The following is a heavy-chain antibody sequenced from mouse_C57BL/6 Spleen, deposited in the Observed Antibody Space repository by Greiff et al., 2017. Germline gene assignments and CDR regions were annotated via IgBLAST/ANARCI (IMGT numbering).Heavy chain of an antibody. CDR2: INPNNGGT. Sequence: EVQLQQSGPELVKPGASVKIPCKASGYTFTDYNMDWVKQSHGKSLEWIGDINPNNGGTIYNQKFKSKATLTVDKSSSTAYMQLSSLTSEDSAVYYCARDDYDRFAYWGQGTLVTVSA. V-gene: IGHV1-18*01. CDR3: ARDDYDRFAY. J-gene: IGHJ3*01. CDR1: GYTFTDYN. D-gene: IGHD2-4*01.